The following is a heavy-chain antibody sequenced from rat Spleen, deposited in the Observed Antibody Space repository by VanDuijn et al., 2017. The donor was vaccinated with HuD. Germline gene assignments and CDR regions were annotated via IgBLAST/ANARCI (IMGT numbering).Heavy chain of an antibody. CDR1: GYSITSNY. Sequence: EVQLQESGPGLVKPSQSLSLTCSVTGYSITSNYWGWIRKLPGNKMEWMGYISYSGSTGYNPSLKSRISITRDTSKNQFFLQLNSVITEDTATYYCTTYSDYATSPFASWGRGALVTVSS. V-gene: IGHV3-1*01. J-gene: IGHJ3*01. D-gene: IGHD1-6*01. CDR2: ISYSGST. CDR3: TTYSDYATSPFAS.